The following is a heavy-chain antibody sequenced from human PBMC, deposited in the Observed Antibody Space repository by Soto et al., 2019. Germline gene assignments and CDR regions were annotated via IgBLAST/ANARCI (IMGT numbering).Heavy chain of an antibody. Sequence: EVQLLESGGGLVQPGGSLRLSCAASGFAFSTYAMSWVRQAPGEGLEWVAAIGGSGTRTYYADSVKGRFTISRDNSNNTQLLQLNSLRAEDTAVYYCAKEMLLSFDYYDYGMDVWGQGTTVTVSS. CDR1: GFAFSTYA. CDR2: IGGSGTRT. CDR3: AKEMLLSFDYYDYGMDV. D-gene: IGHD2-15*01. V-gene: IGHV3-23*01. J-gene: IGHJ6*02.